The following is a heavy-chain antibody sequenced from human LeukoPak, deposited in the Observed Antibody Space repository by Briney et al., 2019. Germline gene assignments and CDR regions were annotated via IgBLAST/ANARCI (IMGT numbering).Heavy chain of an antibody. CDR2: IYSGGST. D-gene: IGHD4-11*01. J-gene: IGHJ6*02. CDR1: GFTVRSNY. CDR3: AREVYSNPPHV. V-gene: IGHV3-53*01. Sequence: GGSLRLSCAASGFTVRSNYMSWVRQAPGKGLEWVSVIYSGGSTYYADSVKGRFTISRDNSKNTLYLQMNSLRAEDTAVYYCAREVYSNPPHVWGQGTTVTVSS.